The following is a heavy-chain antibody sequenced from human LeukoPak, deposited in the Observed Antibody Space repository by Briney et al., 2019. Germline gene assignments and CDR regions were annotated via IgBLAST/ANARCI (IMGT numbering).Heavy chain of an antibody. J-gene: IGHJ4*02. CDR3: ARGHGDYGIN. V-gene: IGHV3-7*01. D-gene: IGHD4-17*01. CDR2: MKPDGSEK. Sequence: SGGSLRLSCAVSGFTFSSYWMTWVRQAPGKGLEWVATMKPDGSEKYYVDSVKGRFTISRDNAKNSLHLQMNSLRAEDTAVYYCARGHGDYGINWGQGTLVTVSS. CDR1: GFTFSSYW.